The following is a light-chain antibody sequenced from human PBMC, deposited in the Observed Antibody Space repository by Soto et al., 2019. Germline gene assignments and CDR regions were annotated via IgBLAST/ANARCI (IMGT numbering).Light chain of an antibody. J-gene: IGKJ2*01. CDR2: KAA. Sequence: DIQMTQSPSTLSASVGDRVAITCRASDNIAPWVAWYQQKPGKAPKLLIYKAANLADEVPSRFAGSGSGTDFTLTITRLQPDDFATYYCQQYNNWPPMYTFGQGTKLEIK. V-gene: IGKV1-5*03. CDR1: DNIAPW. CDR3: QQYNNWPPMYT.